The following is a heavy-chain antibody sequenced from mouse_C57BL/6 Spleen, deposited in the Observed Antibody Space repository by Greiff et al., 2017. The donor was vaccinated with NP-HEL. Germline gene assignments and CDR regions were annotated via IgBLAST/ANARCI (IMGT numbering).Heavy chain of an antibody. V-gene: IGHV1-5*01. CDR3: TRGYSNVYYYAMDY. CDR2: IYPGNSDT. J-gene: IGHJ4*01. CDR1: GYTFTSYW. D-gene: IGHD2-5*01. Sequence: EVQLQQSGTVLARPGASVKMSCKTSGYTFTSYWMHWVKQRPGQGLEWIGAIYPGNSDTSYNQKFKGKAKLTAVTSASTAYMELSSLTNEDSAVYYYTRGYSNVYYYAMDYWGQGTSVTVSS.